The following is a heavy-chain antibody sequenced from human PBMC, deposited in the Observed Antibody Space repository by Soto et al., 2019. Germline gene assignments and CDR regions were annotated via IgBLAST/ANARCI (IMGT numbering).Heavy chain of an antibody. Sequence: QVQLVQSGAEVKKPGSSVKVSCKASGGTFSSYAISWVRQAPGQGLEWMGGIIPIFGTANYEQKFQGRVTIPADESTSTAYMELSSLRSEDTGVYYCARWTTVENWFDPWGQGTLVTVSS. D-gene: IGHD4-17*01. V-gene: IGHV1-69*12. CDR2: IIPIFGTA. CDR1: GGTFSSYA. CDR3: ARWTTVENWFDP. J-gene: IGHJ5*02.